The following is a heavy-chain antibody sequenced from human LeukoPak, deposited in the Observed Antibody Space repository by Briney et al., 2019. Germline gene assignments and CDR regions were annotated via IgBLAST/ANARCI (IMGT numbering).Heavy chain of an antibody. J-gene: IGHJ3*02. V-gene: IGHV3-23*01. CDR1: GFTFSKFA. Sequence: PGGSLRLSCAASGFTFSKFALSWVRQAPGKGLEWVSTINDRGTGTYYADSVKGRFTISRDNSKNTLSLQMNSLRAEDTAVYYCAKDLMGEAPDAFDIWGQGTMVTVSS. CDR3: AKDLMGEAPDAFDI. CDR2: INDRGTGT. D-gene: IGHD3-16*01.